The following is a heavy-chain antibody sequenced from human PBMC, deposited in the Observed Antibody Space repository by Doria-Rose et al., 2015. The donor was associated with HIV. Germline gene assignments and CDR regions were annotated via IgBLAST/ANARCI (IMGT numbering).Heavy chain of an antibody. CDR3: ARIKSSRWYHKYYFDF. V-gene: IGHV2-26*01. CDR2: ISSDDER. Sequence: QVTLKESGPVLVKPTETLTLTCTVSGVSLSSPGMGVSWIRQPPGKALEWLANISSDDERSYKTSLKSRLTISRRTSKSQLVLTMTDMDPVDTATYYCARIKSSRWYHKYYFDFWGQGTLVIVSA. J-gene: IGHJ4*02. D-gene: IGHD6-13*01. CDR1: GVSLSSPGMG.